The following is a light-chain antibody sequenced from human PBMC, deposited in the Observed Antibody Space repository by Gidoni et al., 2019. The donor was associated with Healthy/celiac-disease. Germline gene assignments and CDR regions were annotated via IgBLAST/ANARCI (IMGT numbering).Light chain of an antibody. CDR1: QSVSSSY. CDR2: GAS. J-gene: IGKJ1*01. CDR3: QQYGSSRWT. Sequence: IVLTQSPGTLSLSPGESATLACRASQSVSSSYLAWYQQKPGQAPSLLIYGASSRATGIPDRFSGSGSGTDFTLTISRLEPEYFAVYYCQQYGSSRWTFGQGTKVEIK. V-gene: IGKV3-20*01.